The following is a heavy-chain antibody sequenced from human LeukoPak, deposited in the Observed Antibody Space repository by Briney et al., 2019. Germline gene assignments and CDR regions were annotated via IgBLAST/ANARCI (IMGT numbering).Heavy chain of an antibody. CDR1: GGSISSFY. V-gene: IGHV4-59*08. D-gene: IGHD6-19*01. CDR3: AKSGWYSDYYYGMDV. J-gene: IGHJ6*02. Sequence: SETLSLTCTVSGGSISSFYWSWIRQPPGKGLEWIGCVSYSGTTNYNPSLRSRVTLSVDTSKSHFSLKLSSVTAADTAVYYCAKSGWYSDYYYGMDVWGQGTTVTVSS. CDR2: VSYSGTT.